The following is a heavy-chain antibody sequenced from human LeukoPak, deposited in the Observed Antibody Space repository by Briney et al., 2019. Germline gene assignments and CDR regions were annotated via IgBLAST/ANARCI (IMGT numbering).Heavy chain of an antibody. V-gene: IGHV4-59*01. Sequence: SETLSLTCTVSGGSISSYYWSWIRQPPGKGLEWIGYIYYSGSTNYNPSLKRRVTISVYTSKNQFSLKLSSVTAADTAVYYCAREDIMITFGGVNDYYMDVWGKGTTVTVSS. CDR2: IYYSGST. J-gene: IGHJ6*03. D-gene: IGHD3-16*01. CDR3: AREDIMITFGGVNDYYMDV. CDR1: GGSISSYY.